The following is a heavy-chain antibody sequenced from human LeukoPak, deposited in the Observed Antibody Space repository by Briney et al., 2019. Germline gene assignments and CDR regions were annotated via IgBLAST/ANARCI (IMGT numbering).Heavy chain of an antibody. D-gene: IGHD6-19*01. CDR2: IKQDGSEK. Sequence: GGSLRLSCAASGFTFSSYWMSWVRQAPGKGLEWVANIKQDGSEKYYVDSVKGRFTISRDNAKTSLYLQMNSLRAEDTALYYCARGFAVDTTNPFDYWGQGTLVTVSS. V-gene: IGHV3-7*01. CDR3: ARGFAVDTTNPFDY. J-gene: IGHJ4*02. CDR1: GFTFSSYW.